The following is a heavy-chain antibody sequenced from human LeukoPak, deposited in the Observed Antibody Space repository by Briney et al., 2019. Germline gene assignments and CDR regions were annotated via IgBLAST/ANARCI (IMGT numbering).Heavy chain of an antibody. CDR3: AKDWPRGDAFDI. Sequence: GGSLRLSCAASGFTFTIYALSWVRQAPGKGLEWVSGNSGSGGGTYYADSVRGRFTISRDNSKNTLYLQMNSLRAEDTAVYYCAKDWPRGDAFDIWGQGTMVTVSS. J-gene: IGHJ3*02. CDR1: GFTFTIYA. V-gene: IGHV3-23*01. CDR2: NSGSGGGT.